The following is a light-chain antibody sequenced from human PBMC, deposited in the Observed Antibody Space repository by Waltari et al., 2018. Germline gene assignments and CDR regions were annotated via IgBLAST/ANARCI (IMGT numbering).Light chain of an antibody. CDR3: QQRGNWPSGYT. CDR2: DAS. Sequence: EIVLTQSPATLSLSPGERATLSCRASPSVSTFFTWYQQTPGPAPRLLIYDASRRATGIPARFSGSGSGTDFTLTISSLEPEDFAVYYCQQRGNWPSGYTFGQGTKLEIK. J-gene: IGKJ2*01. CDR1: PSVSTF. V-gene: IGKV3-11*01.